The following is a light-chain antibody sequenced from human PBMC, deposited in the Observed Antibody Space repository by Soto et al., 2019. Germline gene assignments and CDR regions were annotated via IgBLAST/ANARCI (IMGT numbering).Light chain of an antibody. V-gene: IGKV3-11*01. J-gene: IGKJ5*01. CDR3: QQYFTTPIT. CDR1: QSFRGL. Sequence: EVVLTQSPVTLSLSPGERATLSCRASQSFRGLLAWYQQKPGQAPRLLIYGASIRATGIPDRFSGSGSGTDFTLTISSLQTEDVAVYYCQQYFTTPITFGQGTRLEI. CDR2: GAS.